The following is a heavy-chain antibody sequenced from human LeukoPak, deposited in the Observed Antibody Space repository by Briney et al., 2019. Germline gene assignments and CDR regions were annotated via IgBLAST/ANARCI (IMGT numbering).Heavy chain of an antibody. Sequence: ASVKVSCKASGYTFTGYYMHWVRQAPGQGLEWMGWINLNSGGTNYAQKFQGRVTMTRDTSISTAYMEVSRLRSGDTAVYDCARSPDILTGENFDYWGQGTLVTVSS. CDR1: GYTFTGYY. CDR2: INLNSGGT. V-gene: IGHV1-2*02. D-gene: IGHD3-9*01. CDR3: ARSPDILTGENFDY. J-gene: IGHJ4*02.